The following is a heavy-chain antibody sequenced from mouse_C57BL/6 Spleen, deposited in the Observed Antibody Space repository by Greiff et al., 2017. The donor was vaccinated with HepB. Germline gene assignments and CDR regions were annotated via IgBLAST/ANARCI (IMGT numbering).Heavy chain of an antibody. CDR1: GFTFSDYG. CDR3: AIYYDYDGGYAMDY. J-gene: IGHJ4*01. CDR2: ISSGSSTI. D-gene: IGHD2-4*01. V-gene: IGHV5-17*01. Sequence: EVQVVESGGGLVKPGGSLKLSCAASGFTFSDYGMHWVRQAPEKGLEWVAYISSGSSTIYYADTVKGRFTISRDNAKNTLFLQMTSLRSEDTAMYYCAIYYDYDGGYAMDYWGQGTSVTVSS.